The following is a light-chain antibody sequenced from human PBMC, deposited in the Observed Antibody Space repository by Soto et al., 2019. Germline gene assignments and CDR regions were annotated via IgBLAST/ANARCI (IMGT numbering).Light chain of an antibody. CDR1: QTVRTNY. CDR2: GAS. Sequence: EIVLTQSPGTLSLSPGERATLSCRASQTVRTNYLAWFQHKPGQAPRLLIYGASSRGTGIPDRFSGSGAGTDFPLPIHRLAPEDFAVYFCQQYRDSPLTFGGGPKVEIK. J-gene: IGKJ4*01. V-gene: IGKV3-20*01. CDR3: QQYRDSPLT.